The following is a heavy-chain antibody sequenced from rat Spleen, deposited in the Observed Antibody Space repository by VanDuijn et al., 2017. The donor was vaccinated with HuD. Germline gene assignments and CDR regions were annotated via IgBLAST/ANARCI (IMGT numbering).Heavy chain of an antibody. CDR2: IVYDGSST. D-gene: IGHD1-2*01. J-gene: IGHJ2*01. Sequence: EVQLVESGGGVVQPGRSLRLSCSASGFNFSDYAMAWVRQAPKKGLEWVATIVYDGSSTYYRDSVKGRFTISRDNAKSTLYLQMDSLGSEDTATYYCARLGGKYSSYNYLDNWGQGDMVTVSS. CDR1: GFNFSDYA. V-gene: IGHV5-17*01. CDR3: ARLGGKYSSYNYLDN.